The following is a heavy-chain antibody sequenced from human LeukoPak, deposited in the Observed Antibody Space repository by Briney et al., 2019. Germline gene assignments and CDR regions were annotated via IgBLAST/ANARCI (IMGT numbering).Heavy chain of an antibody. Sequence: PSETLSLTCAVYGESFSGYYWSWIRQPLGKGPEWIGEINDSGSTNYNPSLKSRVTISVDTSKNQFSLKLSSVTAADTAMYYCARRRGAYGDYVYWGQGTLVTVSS. CDR3: ARRRGAYGDYVY. V-gene: IGHV4-34*01. CDR1: GESFSGYY. J-gene: IGHJ4*02. D-gene: IGHD4-17*01. CDR2: INDSGST.